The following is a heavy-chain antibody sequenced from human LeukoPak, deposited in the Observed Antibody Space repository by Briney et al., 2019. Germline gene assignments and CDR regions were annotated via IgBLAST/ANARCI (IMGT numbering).Heavy chain of an antibody. Sequence: GGSLRLSCAASGFTFSNAWMSWVRQAPGKGLEWLANIKEDGNEKFHVDSVKGRFTISRDNGKNSLFLQMNSLRDEDTAIYYCARSVVGPGYHFHGMDVWGQGTTVTVSS. CDR1: GFTFSNAW. D-gene: IGHD6-13*01. J-gene: IGHJ6*02. CDR3: ARSVVGPGYHFHGMDV. CDR2: IKEDGNEK. V-gene: IGHV3-7*04.